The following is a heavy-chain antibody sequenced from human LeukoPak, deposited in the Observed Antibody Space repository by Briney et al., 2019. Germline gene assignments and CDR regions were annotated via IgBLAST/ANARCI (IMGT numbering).Heavy chain of an antibody. CDR3: ARGIVVKPSANWFDP. CDR2: INADDDNT. V-gene: IGHV1-3*01. D-gene: IGHD2-2*01. J-gene: IGHJ5*02. Sequence: ASVKVSRKTSGYIFTTYAIYSVRQAPGRGLEWMGLINADDDNTRYSQRFEGRVTITRDTSANTAYMELNSLRFEDTAVYYCARGIVVKPSANWFDPWGQGTPVTVSS. CDR1: GYIFTTYA.